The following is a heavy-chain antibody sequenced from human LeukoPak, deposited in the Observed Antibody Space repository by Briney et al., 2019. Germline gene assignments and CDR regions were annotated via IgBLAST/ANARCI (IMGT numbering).Heavy chain of an antibody. V-gene: IGHV1-46*01. CDR3: ARVLKGGYYYDSSGDAFDI. CDR1: GYTFTSYY. D-gene: IGHD3-22*01. CDR2: INPSGGST. Sequence: ASVKVSCKASGYTFTSYYMHWVRQAPGQGLEWMGIINPSGGSTGYAQKFQGRVTMTRDTSTSTVYMELSSLRFEDTAVYYCARVLKGGYYYDSSGDAFDIWGQGTMVTVSS. J-gene: IGHJ3*02.